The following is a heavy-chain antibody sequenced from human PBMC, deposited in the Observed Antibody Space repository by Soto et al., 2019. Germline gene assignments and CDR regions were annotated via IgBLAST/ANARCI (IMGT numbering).Heavy chain of an antibody. V-gene: IGHV1-69*13. CDR2: IIPIFGTA. CDR3: ARGLVEMATIPPFGY. Sequence: SVKVSCKASGGTFSSYAISWVRQAPGQGLEWMGGIIPIFGTANYAQKFQGRVTITADESTSTAYMELSSLRSEDTAVYYCARGLVEMATIPPFGYWGQGTLVTVSS. D-gene: IGHD5-12*01. J-gene: IGHJ4*02. CDR1: GGTFSSYA.